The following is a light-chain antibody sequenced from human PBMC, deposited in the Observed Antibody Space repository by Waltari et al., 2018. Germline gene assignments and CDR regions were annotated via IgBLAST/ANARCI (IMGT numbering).Light chain of an antibody. J-gene: IGLJ3*02. Sequence: QSGLTQPPSVSGAPGQRVTISCTGSSSKIGAGYDVHWYQLLPGTAPKLLIYVNSNRPSGVPDRFSGSKSGTSASLAITGLQAEDEADYYCQSYDSSLSGSVFGGGTKLTVL. V-gene: IGLV1-40*01. CDR1: SSKIGAGYD. CDR2: VNS. CDR3: QSYDSSLSGSV.